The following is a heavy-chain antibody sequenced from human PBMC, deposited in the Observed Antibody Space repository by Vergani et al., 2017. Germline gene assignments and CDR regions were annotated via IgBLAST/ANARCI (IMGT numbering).Heavy chain of an antibody. V-gene: IGHV2-70*15. CDR1: GFSLSTSGMC. Sequence: QVTLRESGPALVKPTQTLTLTCTFSGFSLSTSGMCVSWIRQPPGKALEWLARIDWDDDKYYSTSLKTRLTISKDTSKNQVVLTMTNMDPVDTATYYCARMGNSGSYLWFDPWGQGTLVTVSS. J-gene: IGHJ5*02. CDR2: IDWDDDK. CDR3: ARMGNSGSYLWFDP. D-gene: IGHD1-26*01.